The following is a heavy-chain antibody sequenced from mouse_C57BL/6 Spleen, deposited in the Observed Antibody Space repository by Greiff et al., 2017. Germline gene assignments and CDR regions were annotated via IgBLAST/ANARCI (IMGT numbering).Heavy chain of an antibody. V-gene: IGHV1-61*01. J-gene: IGHJ2*01. CDR3: ARWGYYGSPYFDY. Sequence: VQLQQSGAELVRPGSSVKLSCKASGYTFTSYWMDWVKQRPGQGLEWIGNIYPSDSETHYNQKFKDKATLTVDKSSSTAYMQLSSLTSEDSAVXYCARWGYYGSPYFDYWGQGTTLTVSS. D-gene: IGHD1-1*01. CDR2: IYPSDSET. CDR1: GYTFTSYW.